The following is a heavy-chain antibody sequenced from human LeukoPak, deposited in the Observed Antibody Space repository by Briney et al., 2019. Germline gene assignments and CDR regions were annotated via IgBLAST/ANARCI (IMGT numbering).Heavy chain of an antibody. V-gene: IGHV4-59*01. CDR2: IYYSGST. J-gene: IGHJ4*02. Sequence: SETLSLTCTVSGGSIRSYYWSWIRQPPGKGLELIGYIYYSGSTNSNPSLKSRVTISVDTSKNQFSLKVSSVTAADTAVYYCARALTPGYCSGGTCSYFDYWGQGTLVTVSS. D-gene: IGHD2-15*01. CDR3: ARALTPGYCSGGTCSYFDY. CDR1: GGSIRSYY.